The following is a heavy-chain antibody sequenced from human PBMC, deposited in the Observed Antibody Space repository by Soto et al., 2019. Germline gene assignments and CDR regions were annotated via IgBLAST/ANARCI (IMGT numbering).Heavy chain of an antibody. J-gene: IGHJ1*01. V-gene: IGHV3-23*01. CDR1: GFTFSSYA. D-gene: IGHD6-13*01. Sequence: EVQLLESGGGLVQPGGSLRLSCAASGFTFSSYAMSWVRQAPGKGLEWVSAISGSGGSTYYADSVKGRFTISRDNSKNTLYLQMHSLRAEDTAVYYCAKDRNSSWYPDYFQHWGQGTLVTVSS. CDR2: ISGSGGST. CDR3: AKDRNSSWYPDYFQH.